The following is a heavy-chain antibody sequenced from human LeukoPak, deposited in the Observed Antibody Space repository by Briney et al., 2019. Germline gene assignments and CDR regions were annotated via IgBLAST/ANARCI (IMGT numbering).Heavy chain of an antibody. Sequence: SVKVSCKASGGTFSSYAISWVRQAPGQGLEWMGGIIPIFGTANYAQKFQGRVTIAADESTSTAYMELSSLRSEDTAVYYCASGEAAYCGGDCYPGAGDYWGQGTLVTVSS. CDR3: ASGEAAYCGGDCYPGAGDY. D-gene: IGHD2-21*01. V-gene: IGHV1-69*01. J-gene: IGHJ4*02. CDR2: IIPIFGTA. CDR1: GGTFSSYA.